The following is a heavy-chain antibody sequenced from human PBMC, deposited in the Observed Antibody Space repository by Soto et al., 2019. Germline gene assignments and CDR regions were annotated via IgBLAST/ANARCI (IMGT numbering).Heavy chain of an antibody. CDR1: GFTFSTYA. CDR2: ISYDGSSK. Sequence: GGSLRLSCSASGFTFSTYAMHWVRQAPGKGLEWVAVISYDGSSKYYADSVKGRFTISRDNSMNTLYLQMNSLRAEDTAVYYCAKVYGSGSYLDYFDYWGQGTLVTVSS. J-gene: IGHJ4*02. CDR3: AKVYGSGSYLDYFDY. D-gene: IGHD3-10*01. V-gene: IGHV3-30-3*01.